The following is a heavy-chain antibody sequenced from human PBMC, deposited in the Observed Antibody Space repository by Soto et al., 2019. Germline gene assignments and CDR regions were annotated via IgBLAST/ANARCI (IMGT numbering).Heavy chain of an antibody. J-gene: IGHJ4*02. CDR1: GFTFSNAW. Sequence: GGSLRLSCAASGFTFSNAWMNWVRQAPGKGLEWVGRIKSKTDGGTTDYAAPVKGRFTISRDDSKNTLYLQMNSLKTEDTAVYYCTTVLRYFGGESNDYWVQGTLVTVSS. V-gene: IGHV3-15*07. D-gene: IGHD3-9*01. CDR2: IKSKTDGGTT. CDR3: TTVLRYFGGESNDY.